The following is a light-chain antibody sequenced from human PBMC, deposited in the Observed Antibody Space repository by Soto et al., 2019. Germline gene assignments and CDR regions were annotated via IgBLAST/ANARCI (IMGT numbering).Light chain of an antibody. Sequence: QSVLTQPASVSGSPGQSITISCTGTSSDIGGYNYVSWYQQHPGKAPKLMIYDVSNRPSGVSNRFSGSKSGNTASLTISGLQAEDEADYYCNSYTSSSNLVFGGGTKLTVL. CDR2: DVS. CDR3: NSYTSSSNLV. V-gene: IGLV2-14*03. J-gene: IGLJ2*01. CDR1: SSDIGGYNY.